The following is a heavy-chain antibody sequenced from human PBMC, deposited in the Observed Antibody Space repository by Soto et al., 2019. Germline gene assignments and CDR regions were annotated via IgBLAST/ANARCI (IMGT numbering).Heavy chain of an antibody. CDR3: ARDPSASDYGSGSYNPSVYYYYGMDV. V-gene: IGHV1-18*01. D-gene: IGHD3-10*01. CDR2: ISAYNGNT. Sequence: ASLKVSCKASGYTFTSYGISWVRQAPGQGLEWMGWISAYNGNTNYAQKLQGRVTMTTDTSTSTAYMELRSLRSDDTAVYYCARDPSASDYGSGSYNPSVYYYYGMDVWGQGTTVTVSS. J-gene: IGHJ6*02. CDR1: GYTFTSYG.